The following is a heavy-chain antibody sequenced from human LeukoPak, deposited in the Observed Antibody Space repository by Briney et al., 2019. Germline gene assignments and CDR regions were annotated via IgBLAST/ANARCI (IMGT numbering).Heavy chain of an antibody. CDR1: GFTFSSYA. J-gene: IGHJ3*02. V-gene: IGHV3-30*04. CDR3: ARDYYDFWSGYGAFDI. Sequence: GGSLRLSCAASGFTFSSYAMHWVRQAPGKGLEWVAVISYDGSNKYYADSVKGRFTISRDNSKNTLYLQMNSLRAEDTAVYYCARDYYDFWSGYGAFDIWGQGTMVTVSS. CDR2: ISYDGSNK. D-gene: IGHD3-3*01.